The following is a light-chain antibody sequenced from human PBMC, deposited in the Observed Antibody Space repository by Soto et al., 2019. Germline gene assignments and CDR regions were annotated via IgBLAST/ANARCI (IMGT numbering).Light chain of an antibody. V-gene: IGKV2-28*01. J-gene: IGKJ2*01. CDR3: MQALQSPYT. CDR1: QSLLHSNGYNY. CDR2: LAS. Sequence: DIVMTQSPLSLPVTPGEPASISCRSSQSLLHSNGYNYFDGYLQKPGQSPQLLIYLASNRAYGVPDRFSGSGSGTDFTLKISRVEAEDVGVYYCMQALQSPYTFGQGTKLEIK.